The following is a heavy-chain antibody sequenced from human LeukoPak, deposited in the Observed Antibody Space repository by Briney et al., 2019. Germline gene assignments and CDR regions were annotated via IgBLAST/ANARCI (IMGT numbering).Heavy chain of an antibody. CDR1: GGSISSYY. J-gene: IGHJ6*03. CDR2: IYYSGST. Sequence: SETLSLTCTVSGGSISSYYWSWIRQPPGKGLEWIGYIYYSGSTNYNPSLKSRVTISVDTSKNQFSLKLSSVTAADTAVYYCASLHYYYMDVWGKGTTVTVSS. CDR3: ASLHYYYMDV. V-gene: IGHV4-59*08.